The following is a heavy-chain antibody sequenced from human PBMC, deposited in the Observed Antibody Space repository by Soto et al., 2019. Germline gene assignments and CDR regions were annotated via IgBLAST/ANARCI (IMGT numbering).Heavy chain of an antibody. CDR2: IKPDGSDE. CDR3: ANGGSYTGN. D-gene: IGHD3-10*01. J-gene: IGHJ4*02. CDR1: GFMFHTYW. Sequence: GGSLRLSCAASGFMFHTYWMSWVRQAPGKGLEWVANIKPDGSDENYVDIVKGRFTISRDNAKNSIYLQMNSLRVEDTAVYYCANGGSYTGNWGQGTQVTVSS. V-gene: IGHV3-7*01.